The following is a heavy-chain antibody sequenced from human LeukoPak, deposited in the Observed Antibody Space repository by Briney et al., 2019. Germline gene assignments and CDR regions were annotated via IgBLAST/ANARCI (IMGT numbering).Heavy chain of an antibody. D-gene: IGHD1-26*01. CDR3: AKAGVGATRLDY. V-gene: IGHV3-23*01. CDR2: ISGSGGST. Sequence: GGSLRLSCAASGFTFSSYAMSWVRQALGKGLERVSAISGSGGSTYYADSVKGRFTISRDNSKNTLYLQMNSLRAEDTAVYYCAKAGVGATRLDYWGQGTLVTVSS. CDR1: GFTFSSYA. J-gene: IGHJ4*02.